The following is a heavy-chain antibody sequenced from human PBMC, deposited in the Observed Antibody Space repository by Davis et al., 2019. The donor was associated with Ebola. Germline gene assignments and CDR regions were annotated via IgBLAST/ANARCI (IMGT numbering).Heavy chain of an antibody. Sequence: GESLKISCAASGFTFSSYSMNWVRQAPGKGLEWVSSISSSSSYIYYADSVKGRFTISRDNAKNSLYLQMNSLRAEDTAVYYCARDYAAVDIVATIWSDYYGMDVWGQGTTVTVSS. CDR3: ARDYAAVDIVATIWSDYYGMDV. V-gene: IGHV3-21*01. D-gene: IGHD5-12*01. J-gene: IGHJ6*02. CDR1: GFTFSSYS. CDR2: ISSSSSYI.